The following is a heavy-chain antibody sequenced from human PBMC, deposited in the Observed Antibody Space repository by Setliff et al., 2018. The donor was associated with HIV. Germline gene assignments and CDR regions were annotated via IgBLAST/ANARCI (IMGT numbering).Heavy chain of an antibody. Sequence: ASVKVSCKASGYTFSSYGISWVRQAPGQGVEWTGWTSAYNGNTNYAQKLQGRVTMTTDTSTSTAYMELRSLRSDDTAVYYCARSEGIAWFDPWGQGTLVTVSS. J-gene: IGHJ5*02. CDR2: TSAYNGNT. V-gene: IGHV1-18*01. CDR3: ARSEGIAWFDP. D-gene: IGHD3-3*01. CDR1: GYTFSSYG.